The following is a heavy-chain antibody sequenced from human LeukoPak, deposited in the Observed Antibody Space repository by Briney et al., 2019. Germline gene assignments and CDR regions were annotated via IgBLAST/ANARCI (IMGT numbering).Heavy chain of an antibody. CDR1: GFTFSSYS. D-gene: IGHD5-12*01. CDR3: AREKSRGYDYVNWFDP. V-gene: IGHV3-48*02. Sequence: GGSLRLSCAASGFTFSSYSMNWGRQAPGKGLEWVSYISSSSSTIYYADSVKGRFTISRDNAKNSLYLQMNSLRDEDTAVYYCAREKSRGYDYVNWFDPWGQGTLVTVSS. CDR2: ISSSSSTI. J-gene: IGHJ5*02.